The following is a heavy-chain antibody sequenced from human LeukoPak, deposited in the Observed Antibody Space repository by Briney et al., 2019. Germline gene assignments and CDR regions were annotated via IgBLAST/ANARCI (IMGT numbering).Heavy chain of an antibody. CDR3: ARPTEYSSSWYGNWFDP. D-gene: IGHD6-13*01. J-gene: IGHJ5*02. Sequence: PGGSLRLSCAASGFTFSSYAMSWVRQAPGKGLEWVSAISGSGGSTYYADSLKGRFTISRDNSKNTLYLQMNSLRAEDTAVYYCARPTEYSSSWYGNWFDPWGQGTLVTVSS. CDR1: GFTFSSYA. CDR2: ISGSGGST. V-gene: IGHV3-23*01.